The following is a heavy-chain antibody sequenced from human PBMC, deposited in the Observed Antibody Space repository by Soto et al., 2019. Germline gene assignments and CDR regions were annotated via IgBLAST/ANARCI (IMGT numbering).Heavy chain of an antibody. CDR1: GFTFNSLS. Sequence: QVQLVESGGGMVQAGTSLRLSCTGSGFTFNSLSLHWVRQGPVKGLEWVAVVSFDGKVTYYADAVKGPFTVSRDNSKNPNYLQAHRLRAEDTDVHYCAREPYGDSQYFDYWGQGTPVTVSS. D-gene: IGHD2-21*02. J-gene: IGHJ4*02. CDR3: AREPYGDSQYFDY. V-gene: IGHV3-30*04. CDR2: VSFDGKVT.